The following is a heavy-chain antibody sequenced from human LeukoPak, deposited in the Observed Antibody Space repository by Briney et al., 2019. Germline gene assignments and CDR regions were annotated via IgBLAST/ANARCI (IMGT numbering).Heavy chain of an antibody. V-gene: IGHV1-2*06. CDR3: ASFITMVRGAYFDY. Sequence: ASVTVSCTAPGYTFTGYYMHWVRQAPGQGLEWMGRINPNSGGTNYAQKFQGRVTMTRDTSISTAYMELSRLRSDDTAVYYCASFITMVRGAYFDYWGQGTLVTVSS. CDR1: GYTFTGYY. CDR2: INPNSGGT. D-gene: IGHD3-10*01. J-gene: IGHJ4*02.